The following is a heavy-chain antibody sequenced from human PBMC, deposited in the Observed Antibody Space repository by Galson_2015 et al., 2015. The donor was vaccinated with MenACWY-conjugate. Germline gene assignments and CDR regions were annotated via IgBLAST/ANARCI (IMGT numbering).Heavy chain of an antibody. Sequence: SLRLSCAASGFAFSNYCMHWVRQAPGKGLECVSRICAGGISIMYGDSVRGRFTISRDDAENTLYLQMDGLRADDTAVYYCARLGGNYRTTSHFDYWGRGVLVTVSS. V-gene: IGHV3-74*03. J-gene: IGHJ4*02. CDR1: GFAFSNYC. CDR2: ICAGGISI. CDR3: ARLGGNYRTTSHFDY. D-gene: IGHD1-26*01.